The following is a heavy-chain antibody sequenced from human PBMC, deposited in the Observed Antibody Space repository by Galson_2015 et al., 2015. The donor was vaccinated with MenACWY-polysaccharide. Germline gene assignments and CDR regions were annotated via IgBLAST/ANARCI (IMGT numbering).Heavy chain of an antibody. CDR3: AKVRGIAPPGGMDV. Sequence: SLRLSCAASGFTFSSYAMSWVRQAPGKGLEWVSAISGSGGSTYYADSAKGRFTISRDNSKNTLYLQMNSLRAEDTAVYYCAKVRGIAPPGGMDVWGQGTTVTVSS. CDR2: ISGSGGST. CDR1: GFTFSSYA. J-gene: IGHJ6*02. D-gene: IGHD6-13*01. V-gene: IGHV3-23*01.